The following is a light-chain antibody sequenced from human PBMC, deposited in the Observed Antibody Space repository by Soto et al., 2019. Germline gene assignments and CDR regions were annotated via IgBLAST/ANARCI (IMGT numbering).Light chain of an antibody. Sequence: SGLTQPPSASGTPGQSVTISCYGSSSNIGSNYVYWYQQLPGTAPKLLIYRNNQRPSGVPDRFSGSKSGTSASLAISGLRSEDEADYYCAAWDDSLSGNYVFGTGTKVTDL. J-gene: IGLJ1*01. CDR1: SSNIGSNY. CDR2: RNN. CDR3: AAWDDSLSGNYV. V-gene: IGLV1-47*01.